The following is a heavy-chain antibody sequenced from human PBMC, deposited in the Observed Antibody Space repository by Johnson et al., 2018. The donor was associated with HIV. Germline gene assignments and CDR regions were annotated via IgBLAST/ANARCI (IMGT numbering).Heavy chain of an antibody. J-gene: IGHJ3*02. CDR2: ISYDGRNK. V-gene: IGHV3-30*14. CDR3: AREAGTAFDI. CDR1: GFTFSSYA. Sequence: QVQLVESGGGLIQPGGSLRLSCAASGFTFSSYAMHWVRQAPGKGLEWVAVISYDGRNKYYADSVKGRFTISRDNSKNTLYFQMNSRGADDTAVYECAREAGTAFDIWGQGTMVTVSS.